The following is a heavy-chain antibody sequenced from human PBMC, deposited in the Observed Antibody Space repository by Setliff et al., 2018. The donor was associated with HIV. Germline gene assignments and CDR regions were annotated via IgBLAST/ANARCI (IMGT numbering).Heavy chain of an antibody. D-gene: IGHD3-22*01. CDR3: ARQVPIPGVAVTPIDF. J-gene: IGHJ4*02. V-gene: IGHV4-59*08. CDR2: VFYTGST. CDR1: GGSIRGYY. Sequence: LSLTCTVSGGSIRGYYWSWLRQPPGKGLEWIGYVFYTGSTTYSPSIKSRLTISVDTSQHQFSLKLTSVTAADTAVYYCARQVPIPGVAVTPIDFWGQGILVTVSS.